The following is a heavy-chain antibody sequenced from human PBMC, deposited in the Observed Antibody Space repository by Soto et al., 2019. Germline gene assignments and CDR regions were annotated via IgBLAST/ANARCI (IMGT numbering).Heavy chain of an antibody. J-gene: IGHJ6*02. CDR2: ISSSSFSI. V-gene: IGHV3-21*01. Sequence: EVQLAESGGGLVKPGVSLRLSCASSGFTFSSYRMNWVSQAPGKGLEWVSSISSSSFSINYADSVQGRFSISRDNAQKSLHLQMHHLRAEDTAVYYCARNESSNIYGMEVWGQGTTVTVSS. CDR3: ARNESSNIYGMEV. D-gene: IGHD6-6*01. CDR1: GFTFSSYR.